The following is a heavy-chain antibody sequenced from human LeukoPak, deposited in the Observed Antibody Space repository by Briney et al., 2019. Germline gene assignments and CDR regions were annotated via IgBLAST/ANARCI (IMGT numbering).Heavy chain of an antibody. D-gene: IGHD3-16*01. CDR1: GFTFSNNY. V-gene: IGHV3-53*01. Sequence: GGSLRLSCAASGFTFSNNYMSWVRQAPGKGLEWVSVIYSGGSTFYADSVKGRFTISRDNSKNTLYLQMNSLRAEDTAVYYCARDSWDYVGGQGTLVTVSS. CDR2: IYSGGST. CDR3: ARDSWDYV. J-gene: IGHJ4*02.